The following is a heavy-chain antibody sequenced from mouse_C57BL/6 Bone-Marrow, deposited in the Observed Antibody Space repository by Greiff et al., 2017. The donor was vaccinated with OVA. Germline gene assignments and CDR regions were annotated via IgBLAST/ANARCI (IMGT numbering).Heavy chain of an antibody. J-gene: IGHJ3*01. CDR1: GFTFSSYT. V-gene: IGHV5-9*01. CDR2: ISGGGGNT. Sequence: EVLLVESGGGLVKPGGSLKLSCAASGFTFSSYTMSWVRQTPEKRLEWVATISGGGGNTYYPDSVKGRFTISRDNAKNTLYLQMSSLRSEDTALYYCARPTAHATLGFAYWGQGTLVTVSA. CDR3: ARPTAHATLGFAY. D-gene: IGHD3-2*02.